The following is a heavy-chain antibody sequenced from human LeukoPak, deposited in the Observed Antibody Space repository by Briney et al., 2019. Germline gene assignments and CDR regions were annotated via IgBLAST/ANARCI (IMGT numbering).Heavy chain of an antibody. D-gene: IGHD3-22*01. CDR1: GFTFSDYW. J-gene: IGHJ6*03. V-gene: IGHV3-23*01. CDR2: ISGSGGIT. Sequence: GGSLRLSCAASGFTFSDYWMYWVRQGPGKGLEWVSDISGSGGITYYAESVKGRFTISRDNSKNTLYLQMNSLRAEDTAVYYCAKGSDYDSKYYYYYMDVWGKGTTVTVSS. CDR3: AKGSDYDSKYYYYYMDV.